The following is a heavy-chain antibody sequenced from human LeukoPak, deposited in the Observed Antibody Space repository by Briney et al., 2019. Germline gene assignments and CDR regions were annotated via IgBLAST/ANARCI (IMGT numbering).Heavy chain of an antibody. CDR1: DTPFSGYY. CDR3: ARAYYSTSFYPY. J-gene: IGHJ4*02. V-gene: IGHV4-34*01. CDR2: MHHRGST. Sequence: KPSETLSLTCAVYDTPFSGYYWSWIRQPPGKGLEWIGEMHHRGSTNYNPSLKSRVSISVDTSKKQFSMNLTSVTAADTAVYYCARAYYSTSFYPYWGQGTSVTVSS. D-gene: IGHD6-13*01.